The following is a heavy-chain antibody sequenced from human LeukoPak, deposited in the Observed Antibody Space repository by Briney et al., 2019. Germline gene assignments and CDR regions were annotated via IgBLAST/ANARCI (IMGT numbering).Heavy chain of an antibody. J-gene: IGHJ4*02. CDR1: GFTFSSYG. CDR2: IWYDGSNK. CDR3: ARDFTMTTVRPSQFDY. V-gene: IGHV3-33*01. Sequence: GGSLRLSCAASGFTFSSYGMHWVRQAPGKGLEWVAVIWYDGSNKYYADSVKGRFTISRDNSKNTLYLQMNSLRAEDTAVYYCARDFTMTTVRPSQFDYWGQGTLVTVSS. D-gene: IGHD3-10*01.